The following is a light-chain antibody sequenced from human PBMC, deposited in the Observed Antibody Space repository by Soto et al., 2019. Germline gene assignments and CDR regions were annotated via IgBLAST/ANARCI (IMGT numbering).Light chain of an antibody. Sequence: QSALTQPRSVSGSPGQSVTISCTGSSSDVGGYNYVSWYQQFPGKAPKLMIYDVSKRPSGVPDRFSGSKSGNTASLTISGLQAEDEADYYCCSYAGIYTFVFGGGIKVTVL. J-gene: IGLJ2*01. CDR3: CSYAGIYTFV. V-gene: IGLV2-11*01. CDR1: SSDVGGYNY. CDR2: DVS.